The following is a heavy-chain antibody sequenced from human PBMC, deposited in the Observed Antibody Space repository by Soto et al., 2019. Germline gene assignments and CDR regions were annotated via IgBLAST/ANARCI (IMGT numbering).Heavy chain of an antibody. Sequence: ESLRLSCEASGSTLNNYWMHWVREAAGKGLVWVSRNNNDGSSTSYADPVKGRFTISRDNAKNTRYLQMNSLRAEDTAIYFSARDLSGPDYWGQGTLVTVS. CDR1: GSTLNNYW. CDR2: NNNDGSST. V-gene: IGHV3-74*01. D-gene: IGHD3-9*01. CDR3: ARDLSGPDY. J-gene: IGHJ4*02.